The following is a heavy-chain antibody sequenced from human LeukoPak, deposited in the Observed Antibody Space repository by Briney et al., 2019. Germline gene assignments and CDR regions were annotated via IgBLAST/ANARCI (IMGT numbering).Heavy chain of an antibody. V-gene: IGHV3-23*01. Sequence: GGSLRLSCAASGFTFSSYAMSWVRQAPGKGLEWVSAISGSGGSTYYADSVKGRFTISRDNAKNSLYLQMNSLRDEDTAVYYCARGMYYYDSSGYSNPLYWGQGTLVTVSS. CDR1: GFTFSSYA. J-gene: IGHJ4*02. CDR2: ISGSGGST. CDR3: ARGMYYYDSSGYSNPLY. D-gene: IGHD3-22*01.